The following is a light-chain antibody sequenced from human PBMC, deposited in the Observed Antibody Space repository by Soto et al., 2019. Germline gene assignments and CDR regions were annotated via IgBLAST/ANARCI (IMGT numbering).Light chain of an antibody. V-gene: IGKV3-15*01. CDR2: GAS. Sequence: EIVMTQSPATLSVSPGERATLSCRASQSVSSNLAWYQQKPGQAPRLLIYGASTRATGIPARFNGSGSGTEFTLTISSLQSEDFAVYYCQQYNNWPPAMYTLGQVTKLEIK. CDR3: QQYNNWPPAMYT. CDR1: QSVSSN. J-gene: IGKJ2*01.